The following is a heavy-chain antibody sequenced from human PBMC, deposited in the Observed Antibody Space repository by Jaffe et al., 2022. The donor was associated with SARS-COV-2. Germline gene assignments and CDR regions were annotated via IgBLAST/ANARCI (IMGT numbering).Heavy chain of an antibody. CDR3: AKVQQLVKWLDP. D-gene: IGHD6-13*01. J-gene: IGHJ5*02. Sequence: QLQLQESDPGLVKPSETLSLTCTVSGGSISSSDYYWGWIRQPPGKGLECIGSIYYTGSSYYNPSLRSRVTFSVDTSKNQFSLKLSSVTAADTAVYYCAKVQQLVKWLDPWGQGTLVTVSS. CDR1: GGSISSSDYY. CDR2: IYYTGSS. V-gene: IGHV4-39*01.